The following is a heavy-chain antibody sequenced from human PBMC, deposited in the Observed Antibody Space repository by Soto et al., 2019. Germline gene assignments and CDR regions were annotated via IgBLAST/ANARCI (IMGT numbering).Heavy chain of an antibody. Sequence: EVQLLESGGGLVQPGGSLRLSCAASEFTFSSYAMSWVRQAPGKGLEWVSAISGSGTGTYYADSVKGRFTISRDNCKNRLYLQMNSLRAEDTAVYYCAKAYGETPYWYLDLWGRGTLVIVSS. D-gene: IGHD4-17*01. CDR3: AKAYGETPYWYLDL. CDR2: ISGSGTGT. V-gene: IGHV3-23*01. CDR1: EFTFSSYA. J-gene: IGHJ2*01.